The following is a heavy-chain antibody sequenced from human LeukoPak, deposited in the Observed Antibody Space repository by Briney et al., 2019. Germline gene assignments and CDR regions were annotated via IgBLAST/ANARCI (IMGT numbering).Heavy chain of an antibody. V-gene: IGHV3-21*01. D-gene: IGHD3-10*01. Sequence: GGSLRLSCAASGFTFSSYSMNWVRQAPGKGLEWVSSIIISSNYIYYADSVKGRFTISRDNAKNSLYLQMNSLRAEDTAVYYCAKVNYGSGRTLRTYFDYWGQGTLVTVSS. CDR3: AKVNYGSGRTLRTYFDY. CDR2: IIISSNYI. CDR1: GFTFSSYS. J-gene: IGHJ4*02.